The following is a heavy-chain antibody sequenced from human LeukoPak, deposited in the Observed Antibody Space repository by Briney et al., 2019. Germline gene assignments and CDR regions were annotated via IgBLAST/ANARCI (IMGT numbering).Heavy chain of an antibody. J-gene: IGHJ4*02. Sequence: GGSLRLSCAASGFTFSSYSMNWVRQAPGKGLEWVSSISSSSSYIYYADSVKGRFTISRDNAKNSLYLQMNSLKAEDTAVYYCARGIRSYGSGSYLAGYWGQGTLVTVSS. CDR2: ISSSSSYI. CDR1: GFTFSSYS. CDR3: ARGIRSYGSGSYLAGY. D-gene: IGHD3-10*01. V-gene: IGHV3-21*01.